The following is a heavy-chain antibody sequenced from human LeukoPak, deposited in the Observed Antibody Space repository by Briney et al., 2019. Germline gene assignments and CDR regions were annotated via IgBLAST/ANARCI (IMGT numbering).Heavy chain of an antibody. D-gene: IGHD3-22*01. J-gene: IGHJ4*02. V-gene: IGHV1-8*01. CDR2: MNPNSGDT. CDR1: GYTFTSYD. Sequence: ASVKVSCKASGYTFTSYDINWVRQASGQGPEWMGWMNPNSGDTGYAQKFQGRVTMTRSTTASTAYMELSSLRSEDTAVYFCARPRSAYYDSSGYDLWGQGTLVTVSS. CDR3: ARPRSAYYDSSGYDL.